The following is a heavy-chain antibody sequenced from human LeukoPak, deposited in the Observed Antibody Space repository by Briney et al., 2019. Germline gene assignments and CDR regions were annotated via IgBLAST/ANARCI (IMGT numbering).Heavy chain of an antibody. CDR3: AKDPLEQLSTIYFQN. Sequence: PGGSLRLSCAASGFTFSSHTMSWVRQAPGKGLEWVSAIGGSGDSTHYADSVKGRFTISRDNSQNTLYLQMNSLRAEDTAVYYCAKDPLEQLSTIYFQNWGQGTLVTVSS. CDR1: GFTFSSHT. CDR2: IGGSGDST. J-gene: IGHJ1*01. V-gene: IGHV3-23*01. D-gene: IGHD6-6*01.